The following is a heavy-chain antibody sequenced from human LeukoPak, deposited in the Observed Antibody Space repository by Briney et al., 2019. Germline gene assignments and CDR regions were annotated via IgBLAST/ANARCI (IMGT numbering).Heavy chain of an antibody. V-gene: IGHV4-38-2*02. CDR3: ARGSELGSSWYFDWLDP. CDR2: IYHSGST. D-gene: IGHD6-13*01. CDR1: GYSISSGYY. Sequence: PSETLSLTCTVSGYSISSGYYWGWIRQPPGKGLEWIGSIYHSGSTYYNPSLKSRVTISVDTSKIQFSLKLSSVTAADTAVYYCARGSELGSSWYFDWLDPWGQGTLVTVSS. J-gene: IGHJ5*02.